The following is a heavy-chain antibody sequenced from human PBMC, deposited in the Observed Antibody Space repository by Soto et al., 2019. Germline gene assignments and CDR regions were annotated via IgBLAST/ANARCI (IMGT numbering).Heavy chain of an antibody. CDR3: AKDFWGSWYFGL. D-gene: IGHD3-16*01. J-gene: IGHJ2*01. Sequence: PGGSLRLSCAVSGFTFSFHGMHWVRQAPGKGLEWVAVTSNDESSKYYADSVKGRFTISRDNSKNTLYLQMSDLRAEDTAVYYCAKDFWGSWYFGLWGRGTLVTVSS. CDR2: TSNDESSK. V-gene: IGHV3-30*18. CDR1: GFTFSFHG.